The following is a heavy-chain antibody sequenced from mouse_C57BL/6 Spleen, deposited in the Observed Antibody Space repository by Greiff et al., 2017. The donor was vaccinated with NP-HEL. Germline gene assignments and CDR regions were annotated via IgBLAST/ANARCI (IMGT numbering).Heavy chain of an antibody. D-gene: IGHD1-1*01. Sequence: EVKLVESGPELVKPGASVKISCKASGYSFTDYNMNWVKQSNGKSLEWIGVINPNYGTTSYNQKFKGKATLTVDQSSSTAYMQLNSLTSEDSAVYYCARSFYYGSSYGYFDVWGTGTTVTVSS. CDR3: ARSFYYGSSYGYFDV. V-gene: IGHV1-39*01. CDR2: INPNYGTT. J-gene: IGHJ1*03. CDR1: GYSFTDYN.